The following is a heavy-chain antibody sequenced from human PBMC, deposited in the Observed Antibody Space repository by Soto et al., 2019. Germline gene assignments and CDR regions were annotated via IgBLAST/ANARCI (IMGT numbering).Heavy chain of an antibody. J-gene: IGHJ5*02. Sequence: SKTLSLTCTASGGSITSSSHFWGWVRQPPGKGLEWIGTVYFTVNTYYTPSLKSRLTMSIDTSKNEFSLRLNSVTAADTAVYYCAGQTFTIAADSYGRSNWFDPWGPGTLVTVSS. CDR2: VYFTVNT. D-gene: IGHD3-9*01. CDR3: AGQTFTIAADSYGRSNWFDP. V-gene: IGHV4-39*01. CDR1: GGSITSSSHF.